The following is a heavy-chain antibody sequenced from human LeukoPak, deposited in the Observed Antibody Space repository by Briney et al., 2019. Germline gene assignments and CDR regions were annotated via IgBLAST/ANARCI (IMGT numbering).Heavy chain of an antibody. CDR1: GYSISSGYY. J-gene: IGHJ4*02. V-gene: IGHV4-38-2*01. CDR3: ARRYGDYPYYFDY. CDR2: IYHSGST. Sequence: SETLSLTCAVSGYSISSGYYWGWIRQPPGKGLEWIGSIYHSGSTYYNPSLKSRVTISVDTSKNQFSLKLSSVTAADTAVYYCARRYGDYPYYFDYWGQGTLVTVCS. D-gene: IGHD4-17*01.